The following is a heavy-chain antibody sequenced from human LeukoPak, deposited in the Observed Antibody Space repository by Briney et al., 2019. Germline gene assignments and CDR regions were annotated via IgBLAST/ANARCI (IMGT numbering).Heavy chain of an antibody. CDR1: GYTFSSYD. CDR2: MNPNNGHT. V-gene: IGHV1-8*01. J-gene: IGHJ4*02. D-gene: IGHD3-3*01. Sequence: ASVKVSCKASGYTFSSYDITWVRQASGQGLEWMGWMNPNNGHTGYSQKFQGRVTMTRDTSISTAYMELSSLRAEDTAVYYRAKRFSYYDFWSGSLWGDFDYWGQGTLVTVSS. CDR3: AKRFSYYDFWSGSLWGDFDY.